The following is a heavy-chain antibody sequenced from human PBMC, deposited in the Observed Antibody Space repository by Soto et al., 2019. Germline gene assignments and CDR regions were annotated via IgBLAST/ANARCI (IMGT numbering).Heavy chain of an antibody. CDR3: AREVGEGGSGSYPLDY. CDR1: GGSFSGYY. J-gene: IGHJ4*02. D-gene: IGHD3-10*01. CDR2: INHSGST. Sequence: QVQLQQWGAGLLKPSETLSLTCAVYGGSFSGYYWSWIRQPPGKGLEWIGEINHSGSTNYNPSHKAPVTISVDTAKNPFCLKLDSVTPADTAVYYCAREVGEGGSGSYPLDYWGQGTLVTVSS. V-gene: IGHV4-34*01.